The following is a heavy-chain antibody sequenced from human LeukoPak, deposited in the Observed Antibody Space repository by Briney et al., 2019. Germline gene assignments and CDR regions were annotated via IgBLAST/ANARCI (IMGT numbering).Heavy chain of an antibody. CDR1: GFTFSSYG. Sequence: AGGSLRLSCAASGFTFSSYGMHWVRQAPGKGLEWVANIKQDGSEKYYVDSVKGRFTISRDNAKNSLYLQMNSLRAEDTAVYYCARDNTMIFSFWGQGTLVTVSS. CDR3: ARDNTMIFSF. D-gene: IGHD3/OR15-3a*01. CDR2: IKQDGSEK. J-gene: IGHJ4*02. V-gene: IGHV3-7*01.